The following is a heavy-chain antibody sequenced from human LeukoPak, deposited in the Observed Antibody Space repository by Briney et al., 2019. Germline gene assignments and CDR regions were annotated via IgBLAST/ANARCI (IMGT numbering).Heavy chain of an antibody. V-gene: IGHV3-73*01. J-gene: IGHJ4*02. CDR1: GFTFSGSA. Sequence: PGGSLRVSCAASGFTFSGSAMHWFRQASGKGLEWVGRIRSKANSYATAYAASVKGRFTISRDDSKNTAYLQMNSLKTEATAVYYCTGLGREWELLGYWGQGNLVTASS. CDR3: TGLGREWELLGY. D-gene: IGHD1-26*01. CDR2: IRSKANSYAT.